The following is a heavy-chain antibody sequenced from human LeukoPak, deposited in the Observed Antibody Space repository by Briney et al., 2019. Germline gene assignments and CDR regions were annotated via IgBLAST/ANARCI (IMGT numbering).Heavy chain of an antibody. J-gene: IGHJ4*02. Sequence: GGSLRLSCAASGXTFSSYGMHWVRQAPGKGLEWVAVISYDGSNKYYADSVKGRFTISRDNSKNTLYLQMNSLRAEDTAVYYCAKDIGSMVRGVILDYWGQGTLVTVSS. CDR1: GXTFSSYG. CDR3: AKDIGSMVRGVILDY. CDR2: ISYDGSNK. V-gene: IGHV3-30*18. D-gene: IGHD3-10*01.